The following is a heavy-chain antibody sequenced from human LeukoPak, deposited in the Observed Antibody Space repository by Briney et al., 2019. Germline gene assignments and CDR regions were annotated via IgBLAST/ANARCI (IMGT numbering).Heavy chain of an antibody. Sequence: ASVKVSCKASGYTVTSYGISWVRQAPGQGLEWMGWISAYNGNTNYAQKLQGRVTMTTDTSTSTAYMELRSLRSDDTAVYYCARDPGYCSSTSCYTWWGQEDWFDPWGQGTLVTVSS. CDR3: ARDPGYCSSTSCYTWWGQEDWFDP. V-gene: IGHV1-18*01. D-gene: IGHD2-2*02. CDR2: ISAYNGNT. J-gene: IGHJ5*02. CDR1: GYTVTSYG.